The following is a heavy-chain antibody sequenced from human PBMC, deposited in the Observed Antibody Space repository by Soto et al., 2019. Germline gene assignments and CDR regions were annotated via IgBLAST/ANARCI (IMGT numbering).Heavy chain of an antibody. CDR1: GFSLNTSGVG. D-gene: IGHD2-8*02. V-gene: IGHV2-5*02. CDR3: ARILTGTGGHFDY. Sequence: SCPRLFNTTPSLTLTCSFSGFSLNTSGVGVGWIRQPPARAADWLALIFWDDGKSNSPSLNSRPTITKHTSKSQVVLTLTNMDPVDTATYYCARILTGTGGHFDYWGQGTLVTVSS. J-gene: IGHJ4*02. CDR2: IFWDDGK.